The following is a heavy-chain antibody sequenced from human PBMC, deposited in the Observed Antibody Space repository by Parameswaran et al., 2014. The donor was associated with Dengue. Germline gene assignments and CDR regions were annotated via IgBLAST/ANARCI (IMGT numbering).Heavy chain of an antibody. V-gene: IGHV3-21*01. J-gene: IGHJ4*02. CDR2: ITSSSSYM. CDR3: AALPF. Sequence: VRQAPGKGLEWVSSITSSSSYMYYADSVKGRFTISRDNSKNTLYLQMNSLRAEDTAVYYCAALPFWGQGTLVTVSS.